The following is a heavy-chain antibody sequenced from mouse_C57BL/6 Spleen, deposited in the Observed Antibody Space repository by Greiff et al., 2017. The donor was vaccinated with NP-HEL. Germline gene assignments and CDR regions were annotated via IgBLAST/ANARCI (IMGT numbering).Heavy chain of an antibody. CDR1: GFNIKDDY. CDR2: IDPENGDT. J-gene: IGHJ4*01. Sequence: EVQLQQSGAELVRPGASVKLSCTASGFNIKDDYMHWVKQRPEQGLEWIGWIDPENGDTEYASKFQGKATITADTSSNTAYLQLSSLTSEDTAVYYCTQGDAHDAMDYWGQGTSVTVSS. D-gene: IGHD1-3*01. CDR3: TQGDAHDAMDY. V-gene: IGHV14-4*01.